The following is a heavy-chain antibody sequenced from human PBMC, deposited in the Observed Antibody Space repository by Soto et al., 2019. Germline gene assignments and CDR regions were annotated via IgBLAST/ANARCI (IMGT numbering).Heavy chain of an antibody. CDR3: ARDLGEYCSGGSCCLDY. D-gene: IGHD2-15*01. CDR1: GYTFTGYY. V-gene: IGHV1-2*04. J-gene: IGHJ4*02. CDR2: INPNSGGT. Sequence: GASVKVSCKASGYTFTGYYMHWVRQAPGQGLEWMGWINPNSGGTNYAQKFQGWVTMTRDTSISTAYMELSRLRSDDTAVYYCARDLGEYCSGGSCCLDYWGQGALVTVSS.